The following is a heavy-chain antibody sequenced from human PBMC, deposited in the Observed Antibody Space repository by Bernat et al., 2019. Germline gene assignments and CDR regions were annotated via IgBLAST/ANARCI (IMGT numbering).Heavy chain of an antibody. V-gene: IGHV1-2*02. CDR3: ARDPELRYSIPYYYYYYGMDV. D-gene: IGHD3-9*01. Sequence: QVQLVQSGAEVKKPGASVKVSCKASGYTFTGYYMHWVRQAPGQGLEWMGWINPNSGGTSYAQKFQGRVTMTRDTSISTAYMELSRLRSDDTAVYYCARDPELRYSIPYYYYYYGMDVWGQGTTVTVSS. CDR1: GYTFTGYY. J-gene: IGHJ6*02. CDR2: INPNSGGT.